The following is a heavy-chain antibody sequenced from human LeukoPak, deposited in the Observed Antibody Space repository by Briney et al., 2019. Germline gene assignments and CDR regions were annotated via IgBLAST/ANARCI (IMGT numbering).Heavy chain of an antibody. CDR3: ARGYSGSYHKRRYYYYMDV. V-gene: IGHV1-18*01. D-gene: IGHD1-26*01. CDR1: GYTFTSYG. CDR2: ISAYNGNT. Sequence: ASVKVSCKASGYTFTSYGISWVRQAPGQGLEWMGWISAYNGNTNYAQKLQGRVTMTTDTSTSTAYMELRSLRSDDTAVYYCARGYSGSYHKRRYYYYMDVWGKGTTVTVSS. J-gene: IGHJ6*03.